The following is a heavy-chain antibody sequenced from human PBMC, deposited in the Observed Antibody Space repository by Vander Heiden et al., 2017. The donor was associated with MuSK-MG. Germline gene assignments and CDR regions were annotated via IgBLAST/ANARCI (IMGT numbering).Heavy chain of an antibody. Sequence: QVQLVQSGAEVKKPGASVKVSCKASGYTVTSYDINWVRQATGQGLEWMGWMNPNSGNTGYAQKFQGRVTMTRNTSISTAYMELSSLRSEDTAVYYCARRGRHYDFWSGYLYYFDYWCQGTLVTVSS. D-gene: IGHD3-3*01. CDR1: GYTVTSYD. V-gene: IGHV1-8*02. CDR2: MNPNSGNT. CDR3: ARRGRHYDFWSGYLYYFDY. J-gene: IGHJ4*02.